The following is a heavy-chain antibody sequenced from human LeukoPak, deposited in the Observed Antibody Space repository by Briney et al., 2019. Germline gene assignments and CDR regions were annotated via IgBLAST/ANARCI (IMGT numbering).Heavy chain of an antibody. CDR2: IYYSGST. D-gene: IGHD1-7*01. V-gene: IGHV4-39*01. CDR1: GGSISTSSYS. Sequence: PSETLSLTCTVSGGSISTSSYSWGWIRQPPGKGLEWIGSIYYSGSTYYNPSLKSRVTISVDTSKNQFSLKLSSVTAADTAVYYCARTAGITGTTDAFDIWGQGTMVTVSS. J-gene: IGHJ3*02. CDR3: ARTAGITGTTDAFDI.